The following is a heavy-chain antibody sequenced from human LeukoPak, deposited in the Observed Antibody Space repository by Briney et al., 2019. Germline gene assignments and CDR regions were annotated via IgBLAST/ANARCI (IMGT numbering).Heavy chain of an antibody. CDR1: GGSISSYY. V-gene: IGHV4-59*01. CDR2: IYYSGST. D-gene: IGHD2-21*01. Sequence: SETLSLTCTVSGGSISSYYWSWIRQPPGKGLEWIGYIYYSGSTNYTPSLKSRVTISVDTSKNQFSLKLSSVSAADTAVYYCARDQVKGYFDYWGQGTLVTVSS. CDR3: ARDQVKGYFDY. J-gene: IGHJ4*02.